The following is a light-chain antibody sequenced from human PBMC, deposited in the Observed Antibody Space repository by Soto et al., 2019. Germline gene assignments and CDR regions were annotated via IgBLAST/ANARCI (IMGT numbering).Light chain of an antibody. J-gene: IGKJ4*01. Sequence: DIQMTQSPSSVSASVGDRVTITCRASRSISSWLAWYQQKPGKAPNLLIYSASSLQSGVPLRFSGSGSGTDFTLTITSLQPEDFATYYCQQANSFPYTFGGGTRVEIK. CDR1: RSISSW. CDR3: QQANSFPYT. V-gene: IGKV1-12*01. CDR2: SAS.